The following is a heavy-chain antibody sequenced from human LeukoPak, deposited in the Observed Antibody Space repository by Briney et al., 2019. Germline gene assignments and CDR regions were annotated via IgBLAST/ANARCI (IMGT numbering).Heavy chain of an antibody. Sequence: GGSLRLSCAASGFTFSSYAMSWVRQTPGKGLEWVSSISSSSSYIYYADSVKGRFTISRDNAKNSLYLQMNSLRAEDTAVYYCARVYSSSYYYYYMDVWGKGTTVTVSS. V-gene: IGHV3-21*01. D-gene: IGHD6-6*01. CDR1: GFTFSSYA. CDR3: ARVYSSSYYYYYMDV. J-gene: IGHJ6*03. CDR2: ISSSSSYI.